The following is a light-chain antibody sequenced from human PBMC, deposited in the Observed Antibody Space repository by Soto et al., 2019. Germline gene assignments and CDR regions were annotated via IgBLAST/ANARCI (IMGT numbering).Light chain of an antibody. Sequence: QSALTQPPSVSGSPGQSITISCTGTSSDVGGYNYVSWYQKHPGKAPKLMIYDVSHRPSGVANRFSGSQSGNTASLTISGHQAEDEADYYCSSYTSSSTAFGEGTKVTVL. V-gene: IGLV2-14*01. CDR2: DVS. J-gene: IGLJ3*02. CDR3: SSYTSSSTA. CDR1: SSDVGGYNY.